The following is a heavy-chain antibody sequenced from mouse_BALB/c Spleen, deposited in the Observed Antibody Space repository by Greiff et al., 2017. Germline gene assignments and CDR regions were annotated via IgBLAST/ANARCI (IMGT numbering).Heavy chain of an antibody. D-gene: IGHD4-1*01. CDR2: IDPENGDT. CDR3: AQLTGTRFAY. Sequence: VQLQQSGAELVRSGASVKLSCTASGFNIKDYYMHWVKQRPEQGLEWIGWIDPENGDTEYAPKFQGKATMTADTSSNTAYLQLSSLTSEDTAVYYCAQLTGTRFAYWGQGTLVTVSA. J-gene: IGHJ3*01. CDR1: GFNIKDYY. V-gene: IGHV14-4*02.